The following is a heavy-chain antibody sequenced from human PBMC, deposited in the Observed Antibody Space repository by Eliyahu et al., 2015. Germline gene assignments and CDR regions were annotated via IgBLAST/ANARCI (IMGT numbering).Heavy chain of an antibody. Sequence: QVQLVESGGGLVKPGGSLRXSCXAXGXPFSDYYMSWIRQAPGKGLEWVSYISSSGSTIYYADSVKGRFTISRDNAKNSLYLQMNSLRAEDTAVYYCYPLLRYFDWTFDYWGQGTLVTVSS. D-gene: IGHD3-9*01. CDR2: ISSSGSTI. CDR1: GXPFSDYY. V-gene: IGHV3-11*01. CDR3: YPLLRYFDWTFDY. J-gene: IGHJ4*02.